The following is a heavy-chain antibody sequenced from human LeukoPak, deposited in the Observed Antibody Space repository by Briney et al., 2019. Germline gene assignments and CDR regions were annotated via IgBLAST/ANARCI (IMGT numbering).Heavy chain of an antibody. CDR3: VKGQAGNFDY. CDR1: GFTFSSYA. D-gene: IGHD6-19*01. CDR2: ISSNGGST. V-gene: IGHV3-64D*06. Sequence: PGGSLRLSCSASGFTFSSYAMHWVCQAPGKGLEYVSAISSNGGSTYYADSVKGRFTISRDNSRNTLYLQMSSLRAEDTAVYYCVKGQAGNFDYWGQGTLVTVSS. J-gene: IGHJ4*02.